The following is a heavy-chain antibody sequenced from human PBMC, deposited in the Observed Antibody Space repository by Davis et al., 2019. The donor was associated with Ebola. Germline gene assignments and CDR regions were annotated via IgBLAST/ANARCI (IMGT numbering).Heavy chain of an antibody. CDR1: GYTFTGYY. V-gene: IGHV1-2*04. CDR3: ARDPIYSGSYYGWFDY. D-gene: IGHD1-26*01. Sequence: AASVKVSCKASGYTFTGYYMHWVRQAPGQGLEWMGWINPNSGGTNYAQKFQGWVTMTRDTFISTAYMELSSLRSEDTAVYYCARDPIYSGSYYGWFDYWGQGTLVTVSS. J-gene: IGHJ4*02. CDR2: INPNSGGT.